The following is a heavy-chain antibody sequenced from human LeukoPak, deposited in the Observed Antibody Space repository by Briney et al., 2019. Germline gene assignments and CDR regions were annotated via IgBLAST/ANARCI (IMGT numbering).Heavy chain of an antibody. CDR3: ARDNTGGYSYGSFDY. J-gene: IGHJ4*02. CDR1: GFTFDDYG. Sequence: GGSLRLSCAASGFTFDDYGMSWVRKAPGKGLEWVSGINWNGGSTGYADSVKGRFTISRDNAKNSLYLQMNSLRAEDTALYYCARDNTGGYSYGSFDYWGQGTLVTVSS. CDR2: INWNGGST. V-gene: IGHV3-20*04. D-gene: IGHD5-18*01.